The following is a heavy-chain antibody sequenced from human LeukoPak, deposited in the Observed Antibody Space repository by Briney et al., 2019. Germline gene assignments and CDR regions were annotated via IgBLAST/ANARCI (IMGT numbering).Heavy chain of an antibody. D-gene: IGHD3-9*01. CDR1: GFTFSSYS. Sequence: GGSLRLSCVASGFTFSSYSMNWVRQAPGKGLEWVSSISSSGSYIYYADSVKGRFTISRDNAKNSMHLQMNSLRAEDTAVYYCARGALYDDILTGIDYWGQGTLVTVSP. CDR2: ISSSGSYI. J-gene: IGHJ4*02. CDR3: ARGALYDDILTGIDY. V-gene: IGHV3-21*06.